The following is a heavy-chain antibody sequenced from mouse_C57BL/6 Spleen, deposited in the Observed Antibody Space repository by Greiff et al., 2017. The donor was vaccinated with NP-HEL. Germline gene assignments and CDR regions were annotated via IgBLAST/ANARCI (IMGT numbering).Heavy chain of an antibody. D-gene: IGHD2-2*01. Sequence: QVHVKQSGAELVRPGTSVKVSCKASGYAFTNYLIEWVKQRPGQGLEWIGVINPGSGGTNYNEKFKGKATLTADKSSSTAYMQLSSLTSEDSAVYFCVGGYDVFAYWGQGTLVTVSA. J-gene: IGHJ3*01. V-gene: IGHV1-54*01. CDR3: VGGYDVFAY. CDR1: GYAFTNYL. CDR2: INPGSGGT.